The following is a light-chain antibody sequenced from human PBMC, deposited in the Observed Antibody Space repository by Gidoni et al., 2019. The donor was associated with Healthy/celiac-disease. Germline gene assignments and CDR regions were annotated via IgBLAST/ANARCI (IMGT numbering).Light chain of an antibody. V-gene: IGLV3-1*01. CDR2: QDS. Sequence: SCELTQPPSVSVSPGQTASITCSGDKLGDKYACWYQQKPGQSPVLVIYQDSRRPSGIPERISGSNSGNTATLTISGTQAMDEADYYCQAWDSSTVFYVFGTGTKVTVL. CDR3: QAWDSSTVFYV. CDR1: KLGDKY. J-gene: IGLJ1*01.